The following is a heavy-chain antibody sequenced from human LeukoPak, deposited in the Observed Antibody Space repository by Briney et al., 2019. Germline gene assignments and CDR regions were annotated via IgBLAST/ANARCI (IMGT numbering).Heavy chain of an antibody. CDR1: GYTFTSYG. CDR3: ARTPYGSGIYYFDY. J-gene: IGHJ4*02. D-gene: IGHD3-10*01. V-gene: IGHV1-18*04. Sequence: ASVKVSCKASGYTFTSYGISWVRQAPGQRLEWMGWISAYNGNTNYAQKLQGRVTMTTDISTSTAYMELRSLRSDDTAVYYCARTPYGSGIYYFDYWGQGTLVTVSS. CDR2: ISAYNGNT.